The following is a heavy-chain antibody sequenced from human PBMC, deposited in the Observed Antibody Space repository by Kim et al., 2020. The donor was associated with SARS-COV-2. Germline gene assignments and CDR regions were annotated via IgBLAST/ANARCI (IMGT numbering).Heavy chain of an antibody. V-gene: IGHV4-59*01. CDR3: ARGDGYNTFLFDY. Sequence: SKTLSLTCAVSGGSMSRNYWSWIRQSPGKRLEWIGHIYYNGNTNYNPSLKSRVTISIDMSKKQFSLKLSSVTAADTAMYYCARGDGYNTFLFDYWGQGTL. D-gene: IGHD5-12*01. CDR2: IYYNGNT. J-gene: IGHJ4*02. CDR1: GGSMSRNY.